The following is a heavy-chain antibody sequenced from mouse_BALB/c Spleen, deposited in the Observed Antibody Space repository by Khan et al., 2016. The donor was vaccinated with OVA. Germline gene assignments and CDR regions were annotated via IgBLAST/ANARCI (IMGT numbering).Heavy chain of an antibody. J-gene: IGHJ4*01. CDR2: IAPGSGSS. V-gene: IGHV1S41*01. CDR3: ASENYYGKTCYSMDY. D-gene: IGHD1-1*01. Sequence: DLVKPGASVKLSCKASGYTFTSYWINWIKQRPGQGLEWIGSIAPGSGSSSYNEMFKGKATLTLDTSSSTAYLQLSSLSSEDSSVYFCASENYYGKTCYSMDYWGQGTSVTVSS. CDR1: GYTFTSYW.